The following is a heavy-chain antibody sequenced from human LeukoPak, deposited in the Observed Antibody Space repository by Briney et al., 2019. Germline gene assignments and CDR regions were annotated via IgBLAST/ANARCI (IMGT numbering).Heavy chain of an antibody. Sequence: PLETLSLTCTLSVGSISSLYWNWIRQPPGKGLEWMWYVCYSGSTNYNPSIKSRVNVSVDTSNNHFSLKLRYVTAADTAVYYCARKISRSSAYSTWGQGTLVIVSS. CDR2: VCYSGST. CDR1: VGSISSLY. J-gene: IGHJ4*02. CDR3: ARKISRSSAYST. D-gene: IGHD3-22*01. V-gene: IGHV4-59*01.